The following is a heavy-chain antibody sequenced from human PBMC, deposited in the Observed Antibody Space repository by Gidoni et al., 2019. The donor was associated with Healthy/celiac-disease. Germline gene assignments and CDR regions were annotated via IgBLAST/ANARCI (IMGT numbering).Heavy chain of an antibody. CDR3: TTGLVWGVSHY. V-gene: IGHV3-15*01. CDR2: IKSKTDGGTT. J-gene: IGHJ4*02. D-gene: IGHD3-10*01. CDR1: GFHFSNAW. Sequence: EVQLVESGGGLVKPGGSLRLSCAASGFHFSNAWMSWVRQAPGKGLEWVGRIKSKTDGGTTDYAAPVKGRFTISRDDSKNTLYLQMNSLKTEDTAVYYCTTGLVWGVSHYWGQGTLVTVSS.